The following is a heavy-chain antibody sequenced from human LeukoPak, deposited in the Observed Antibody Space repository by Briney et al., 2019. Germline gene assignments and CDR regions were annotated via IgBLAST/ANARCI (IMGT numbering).Heavy chain of an antibody. V-gene: IGHV4-4*07. D-gene: IGHD3-10*01. Sequence: SETLSLTCTVSGGSISSYYWSWIRQPARKGLEWIGLIYTSGSTNYNPSLKSRVTMSVDTSKNQFSLKLSSVTAADTAVYYCARDREWFGEKYFDYWGQGTLVTVSS. CDR3: ARDREWFGEKYFDY. CDR2: IYTSGST. CDR1: GGSISSYY. J-gene: IGHJ4*02.